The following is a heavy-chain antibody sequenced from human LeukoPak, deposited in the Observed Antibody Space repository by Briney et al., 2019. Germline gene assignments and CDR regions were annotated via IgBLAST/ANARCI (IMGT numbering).Heavy chain of an antibody. CDR3: AKSRSGSANWALQIFDN. CDR1: GFAFGSEA. J-gene: IGHJ4*02. Sequence: GGSLRLSCAVSGFAFGSEAMSCVRQSPATGLEWVASISPGGGTTYYADYVKGRFIISRDNSNNTLFVQTNSLRAEDTAVYYCAKSRSGSANWALQIFDNWGQGALVTVSS. V-gene: IGHV3-23*01. CDR2: ISPGGGTT. D-gene: IGHD1-1*01.